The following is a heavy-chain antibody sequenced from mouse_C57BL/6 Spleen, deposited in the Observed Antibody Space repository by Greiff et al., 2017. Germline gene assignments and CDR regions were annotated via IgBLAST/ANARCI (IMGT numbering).Heavy chain of an antibody. D-gene: IGHD2-3*01. V-gene: IGHV5-4*01. J-gene: IGHJ3*01. CDR1: GFTFSSYA. Sequence: DVQLVESGGGLVKPGGSLKLSCAASGFTFSSYAMSWVRQTPEKRLEWVATISDGGSYTYYPDNVKGRFTISRDNAKNNLYLQMSHLKSEDTAMYYCARDFYYDGYSPFAYWGQGTLVTVSA. CDR2: ISDGGSYT. CDR3: ARDFYYDGYSPFAY.